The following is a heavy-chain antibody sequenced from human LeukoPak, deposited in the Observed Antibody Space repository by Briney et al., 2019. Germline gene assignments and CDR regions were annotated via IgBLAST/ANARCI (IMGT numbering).Heavy chain of an antibody. CDR1: GFTFSSYS. CDR3: ARVSDSSGYYPPRYFDY. D-gene: IGHD3-22*01. V-gene: IGHV3-48*01. Sequence: QPGGSLRLSCAASGFTFSSYSMNWVRQAPGKGLEWVSYISSSSSTIYYADSVKGRFTISRDNAKNSLYLQMNSLRAEDTAVYYCARVSDSSGYYPPRYFDYWGQGTLVTVSS. CDR2: ISSSSSTI. J-gene: IGHJ4*02.